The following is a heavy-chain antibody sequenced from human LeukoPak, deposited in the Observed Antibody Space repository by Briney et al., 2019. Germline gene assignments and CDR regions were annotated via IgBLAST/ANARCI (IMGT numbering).Heavy chain of an antibody. V-gene: IGHV4-34*01. CDR2: INDSGST. J-gene: IGHJ4*02. CDR1: GGSLSGYY. CDR3: ARQTGSGLFILP. D-gene: IGHD3/OR15-3a*01. Sequence: SETLSLTCAVYGGSLSGYYWSWIRQSPGKGLEWIGEINDSGSTNYNPSLKSRVTISVDTSKNQFSLKLTSVTAADTAVYYCARQTGSGLFILPGGQGTLVTVSS.